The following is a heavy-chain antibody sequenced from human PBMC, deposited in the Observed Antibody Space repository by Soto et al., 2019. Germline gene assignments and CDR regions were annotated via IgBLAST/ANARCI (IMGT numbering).Heavy chain of an antibody. CDR2: ISGSSGGT. J-gene: IGHJ4*02. CDR3: AKDRAGVVAATTFDY. D-gene: IGHD2-15*01. CDR1: GFTFSTYA. V-gene: IGHV3-23*01. Sequence: EVQLLESGGGLVQAGGSLRLSCAASGFTFSTYAMSWVRQAPGKGLEWVSSISGSSGGTYYADSVKGRFTISRDNSKNTLYLQMNSLRAEDTAVYYCAKDRAGVVAATTFDYWGQGTLVTVSS.